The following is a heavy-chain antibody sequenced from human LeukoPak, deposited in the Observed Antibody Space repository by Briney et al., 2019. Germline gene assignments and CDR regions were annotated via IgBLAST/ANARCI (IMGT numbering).Heavy chain of an antibody. D-gene: IGHD5/OR15-5a*01. CDR3: ARGLYEDDAFDI. Sequence: GGSLRLSCAASGFTFNNYNMNWVRQAPGKGLEWVSSISSISSSYIYYADSVKGRFTISRDNARNSLYLQMNSLRAEDTAVYYCARGLYEDDAFDIWGQGTMVTVSS. J-gene: IGHJ3*02. V-gene: IGHV3-21*01. CDR1: GFTFNNYN. CDR2: ISSISSSYI.